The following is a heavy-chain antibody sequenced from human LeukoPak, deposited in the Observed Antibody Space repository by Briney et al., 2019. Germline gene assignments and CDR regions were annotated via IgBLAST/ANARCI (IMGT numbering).Heavy chain of an antibody. CDR2: ISYDGSNK. J-gene: IGHJ6*02. Sequence: GGSLRLSCAASGFTFSSYGMHWVRQAPGKGLEWVAVISYDGSNKYYADSVKGRFTISRDNSKNTLYLQMNSLRAEDTAVYYCAKDQARSSGWYYYYGMDVWGQGTTVTVSS. V-gene: IGHV3-30*18. CDR3: AKDQARSSGWYYYYGMDV. D-gene: IGHD6-19*01. CDR1: GFTFSSYG.